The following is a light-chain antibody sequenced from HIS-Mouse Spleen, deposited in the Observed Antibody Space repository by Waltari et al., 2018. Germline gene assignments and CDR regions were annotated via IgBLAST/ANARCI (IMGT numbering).Light chain of an antibody. CDR1: QSISSW. V-gene: IGKV1-5*03. CDR2: KAS. CDR3: QQYDNLFT. Sequence: DIQMTQSPSTLSASVGDRVTITCRASQSISSWLAWYQQKPGKAPKLLIYKASSLESGVPSRFSGSGSGTEFTLTISSLQPDDFATYYCQQYDNLFTFGPGTKVDIK. J-gene: IGKJ3*01.